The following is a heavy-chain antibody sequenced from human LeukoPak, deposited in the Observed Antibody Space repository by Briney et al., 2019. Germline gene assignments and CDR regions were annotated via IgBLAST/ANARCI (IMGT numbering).Heavy chain of an antibody. CDR2: ISYDGSNK. J-gene: IGHJ4*02. CDR1: GFTFSSSG. Sequence: GGSLRLSCAASGFTFSSSGMHWVRQAPGKGLEWVAVISYDGSNKYYADSAKGRFTLSRDNSKNTLYLQMNSLRAEDTAVYYCAKEYCSNSVCHSLDYWGQGTLVTVSS. D-gene: IGHD2-8*01. CDR3: AKEYCSNSVCHSLDY. V-gene: IGHV3-30*18.